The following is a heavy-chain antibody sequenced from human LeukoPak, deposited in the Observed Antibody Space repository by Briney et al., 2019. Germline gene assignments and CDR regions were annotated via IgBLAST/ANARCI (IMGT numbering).Heavy chain of an antibody. CDR1: GFTFTSSA. Sequence: SVKVSCKASGFTFTSSAVQWVRQARGQRLEWIGWIVVGSGNTNYAQKFQERVTITRDMSTSTAYMALSSLRSEDTAVYYCAAVPKGPQPGIAAAIDYWGQGTLVTVSS. J-gene: IGHJ4*02. V-gene: IGHV1-58*01. CDR2: IVVGSGNT. CDR3: AAVPKGPQPGIAAAIDY. D-gene: IGHD6-13*01.